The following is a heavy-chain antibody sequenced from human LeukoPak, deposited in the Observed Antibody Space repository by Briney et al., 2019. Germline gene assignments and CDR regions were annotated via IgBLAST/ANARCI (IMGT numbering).Heavy chain of an antibody. D-gene: IGHD3-10*01. Sequence: PGGSLRLSCAASGFTFSRYWMSWVRQAQGKGLEWVANINQDGTEKYYVESVKGRFTISRDNGKNSLYLQMNSPRVEDTAVYYCAKLAKYFYGAETFYFFEHWGQGTPVTASS. CDR3: AKLAKYFYGAETFYFFEH. CDR1: GFTFSRYW. CDR2: INQDGTEK. V-gene: IGHV3-7*01. J-gene: IGHJ4*02.